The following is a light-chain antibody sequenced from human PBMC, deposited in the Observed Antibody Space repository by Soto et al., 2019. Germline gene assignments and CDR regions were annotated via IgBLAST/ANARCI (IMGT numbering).Light chain of an antibody. CDR2: DAS. J-gene: IGKJ5*01. Sequence: EIMLTQSPGTLSLSPGERASLSCRASQSVYSSYLAWYQQRPGQAPRLLFYDASIRATCIPDRFSGSGSGTDFSLTITPLEPEDFAVYFCQQYGSSPITFGQGTRLEIK. CDR3: QQYGSSPIT. CDR1: QSVYSSY. V-gene: IGKV3-20*01.